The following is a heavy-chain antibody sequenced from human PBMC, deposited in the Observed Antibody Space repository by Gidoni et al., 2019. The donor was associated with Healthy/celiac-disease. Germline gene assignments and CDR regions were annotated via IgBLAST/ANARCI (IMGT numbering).Heavy chain of an antibody. Sequence: QVQLVESGGGLVKPGGSLRLSCAASGFTFSAYYMSWIRQAPGKGLEWVSYISSSSSYTNYADSVKGRFTISRDNAKNSLYLQMNSLRAEDTAVYYCARAVGTYGSGTTFDYWGQGTLVTVSS. J-gene: IGHJ4*02. CDR1: GFTFSAYY. V-gene: IGHV3-11*05. CDR2: ISSSSSYT. CDR3: ARAVGTYGSGTTFDY. D-gene: IGHD3-10*01.